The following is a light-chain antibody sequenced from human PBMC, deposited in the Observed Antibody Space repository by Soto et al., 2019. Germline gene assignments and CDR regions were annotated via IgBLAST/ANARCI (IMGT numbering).Light chain of an antibody. CDR2: GAS. J-gene: IGKJ5*01. Sequence: EIVMTQSPATLSLSPGERATLACRASQSVSSNLAWYQQKPGQAPRLLIYGASNRATGIPDRFSGSGSGTDFTLTITRLEPEDSAVYFCQQYTGPPTTFGQGTRLEI. CDR1: QSVSSN. V-gene: IGKV3-20*01. CDR3: QQYTGPPTT.